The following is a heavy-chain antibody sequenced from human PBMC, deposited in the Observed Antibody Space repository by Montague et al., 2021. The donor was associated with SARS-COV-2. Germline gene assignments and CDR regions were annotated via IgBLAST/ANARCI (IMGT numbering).Heavy chain of an antibody. CDR1: GFTFSYIE. CDR2: ISGAGTTI. V-gene: IGHV3-48*03. D-gene: IGHD2-8*02. J-gene: IGHJ4*02. CDR3: ARDLVVTDGISDY. Sequence: SLRLSCAASGFTFSYIEMNWVRQAPGKGLEWISYISGAGTTIYYADSVKGRFTTSRDNAKNSLYLQMNSLRAEDTAVYYCARDLVVTDGISDYWGQGTLVTVSS.